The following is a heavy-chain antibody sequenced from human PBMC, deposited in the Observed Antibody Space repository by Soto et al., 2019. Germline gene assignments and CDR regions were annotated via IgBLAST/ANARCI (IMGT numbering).Heavy chain of an antibody. CDR1: GYTFSNYG. V-gene: IGHV1-18*01. CDR2: VTAFNGDT. CDR3: ARDGRVSFYYYGMDV. Sequence: AAVKVSFKASGYTFSNYGITWVRRAPGHGLEWLGWVTAFNGDTNYAQNVRDRVTLTTDPSTETSYMELRSLRPDDTAVYYCARDGRVSFYYYGMDVWGQGTTVTVSS. J-gene: IGHJ6*02.